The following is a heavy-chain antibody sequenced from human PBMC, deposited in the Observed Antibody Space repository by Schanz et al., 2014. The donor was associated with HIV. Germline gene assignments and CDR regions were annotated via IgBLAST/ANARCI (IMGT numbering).Heavy chain of an antibody. CDR3: ARARAKIEGSPVGNWFDP. CDR2: MNPNSGHT. D-gene: IGHD2-15*01. J-gene: IGHJ5*02. Sequence: QVQLVQSGAEVKNPGASVKVSCKASGYTFSSYDINWVRQATGQGLEWMGWMNPNSGHTGYAQKFKGRVDMTRTTSISTAYMELRGLTSEDTAVYFCARARAKIEGSPVGNWFDPWGQGTLVTVSS. CDR1: GYTFSSYD. V-gene: IGHV1-8*01.